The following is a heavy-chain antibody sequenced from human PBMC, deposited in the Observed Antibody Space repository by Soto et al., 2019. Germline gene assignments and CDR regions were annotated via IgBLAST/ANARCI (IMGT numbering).Heavy chain of an antibody. Sequence: EVQLVESGGGLVQPGGSLGLSCAASEFTFSGRSVHWVRQAPGKGLVWVSGIDKAGTDSTYADSVKGRFTSSRDNAKNTVYLQMNSLRVEDTAVYYCARGWFGPDVWGKGTTVTVSS. CDR3: ARGWFGPDV. V-gene: IGHV3-74*01. CDR2: IDKAGTDS. J-gene: IGHJ6*03. D-gene: IGHD3-10*01. CDR1: EFTFSGRS.